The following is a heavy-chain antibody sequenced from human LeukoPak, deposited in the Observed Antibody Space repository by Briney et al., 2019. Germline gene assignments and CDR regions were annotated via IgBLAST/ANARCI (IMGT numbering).Heavy chain of an antibody. V-gene: IGHV4-39*07. CDR1: GGSISSSSYY. Sequence: SETLSLTCTVSGGSISSSSYYWGWIRQPPGKGLEWIGSIYYSGSTYYNPSLKSRVTISVDTSKNQFSLKLSSVTAADTAVYYCARHDYPAFVPYWFDPWGQGTLVTVSS. D-gene: IGHD4-11*01. J-gene: IGHJ5*02. CDR2: IYYSGST. CDR3: ARHDYPAFVPYWFDP.